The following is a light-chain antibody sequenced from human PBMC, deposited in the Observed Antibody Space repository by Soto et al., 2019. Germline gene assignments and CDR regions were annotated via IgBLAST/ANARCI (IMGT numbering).Light chain of an antibody. V-gene: IGKV1-5*03. Sequence: DIPMTQSPSTLSASVGDRVTITCRASQSISNWLAWYQQKPGKAPKLLIFKASTLESGVPSRFSGSGSGTEFTLNISSLQPDDFATYHCQQYDTYPRTFGQGTKVDFK. CDR1: QSISNW. J-gene: IGKJ1*01. CDR2: KAS. CDR3: QQYDTYPRT.